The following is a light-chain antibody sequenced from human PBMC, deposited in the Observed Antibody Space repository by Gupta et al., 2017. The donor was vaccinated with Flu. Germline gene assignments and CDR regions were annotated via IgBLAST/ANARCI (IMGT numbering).Light chain of an antibody. CDR3: QSADSSGTSRV. Sequence: SYELTQPPSVSVSPGQTARITCSGDALSQQYAYWYQQKSGQAPVMFIYKDSERPSGIPERFSGSSSGTKVTLTISGVQAEDEADYFCQSADSSGTSRVFGGGTKLTVL. CDR2: KDS. CDR1: ALSQQY. J-gene: IGLJ3*02. V-gene: IGLV3-25*03.